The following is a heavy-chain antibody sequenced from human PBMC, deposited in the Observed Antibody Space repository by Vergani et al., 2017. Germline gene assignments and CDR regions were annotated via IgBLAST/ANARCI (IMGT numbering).Heavy chain of an antibody. Sequence: QLQLQESGPGLVKPSETLSLTCTVSGGSISSSSYYWGWIRQPPGKGLGWIGSIYYSGRTYYNPSLKSRVTISVDTSKNQFSLKLSSVTAADTAVYYCARQPYYDFWSGHTPFDYWGREPWSPSPQ. CDR3: ARQPYYDFWSGHTPFDY. CDR2: IYYSGRT. D-gene: IGHD3-3*01. V-gene: IGHV4-39*01. CDR1: GGSISSSSYY. J-gene: IGHJ4*02.